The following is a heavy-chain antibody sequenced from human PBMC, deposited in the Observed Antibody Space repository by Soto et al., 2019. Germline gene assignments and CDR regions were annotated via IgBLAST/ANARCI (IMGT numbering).Heavy chain of an antibody. D-gene: IGHD6-19*01. J-gene: IGHJ4*02. Sequence: GGSLRLSCAASGFTFSSYAMSWVRQAPGKGLEWVSAISGSGGSTYYADSVKGRFTISRDNSKNTLYLQMNSLRAEDTAVYYCAKQSAVAGTSSYFDYWGQGTLVTVSS. V-gene: IGHV3-23*01. CDR3: AKQSAVAGTSSYFDY. CDR1: GFTFSSYA. CDR2: ISGSGGST.